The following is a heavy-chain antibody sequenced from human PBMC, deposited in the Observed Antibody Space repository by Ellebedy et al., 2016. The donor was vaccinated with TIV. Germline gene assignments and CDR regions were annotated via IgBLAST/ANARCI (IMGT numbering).Heavy chain of an antibody. V-gene: IGHV4-34*01. J-gene: IGHJ6*02. CDR2: TNHSGST. CDR1: GGSFSGYY. Sequence: SETLSLXXAVYGGSFSGYYWSWIRQPPGKGLEWIGETNHSGSTNYNPSLKSRVTISVDTSKNQFSLKLSSVTAADTAVYYCARGGYQLLAYYYYGMDVWGQGTTVTVSS. CDR3: ARGGYQLLAYYYYGMDV. D-gene: IGHD2-2*01.